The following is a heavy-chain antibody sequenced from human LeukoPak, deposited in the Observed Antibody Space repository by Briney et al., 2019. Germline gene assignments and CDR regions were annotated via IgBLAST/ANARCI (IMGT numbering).Heavy chain of an antibody. V-gene: IGHV3-21*01. J-gene: IGHJ2*01. CDR3: AKVWVGAIGRYFDL. CDR1: GFTFSTYS. D-gene: IGHD1-26*01. Sequence: GGSLRLSCAASGFTFSTYSMNWVRQAPGKGLEWVSSISTSSSYIYYADSVKGRFTISRDNAKKSVYLQMNSLRVEDTAVYYCAKVWVGAIGRYFDLWGRGTLVTVSS. CDR2: ISTSSSYI.